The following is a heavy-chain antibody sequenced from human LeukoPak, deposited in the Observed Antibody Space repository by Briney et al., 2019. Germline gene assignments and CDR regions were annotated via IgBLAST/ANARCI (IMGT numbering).Heavy chain of an antibody. Sequence: GGSLRLSCAASGFTVSNTYMSWVRQAPGKGLEWVSLIYSGGGTYSADSVKGRFTISRDISKNTLYLQMNSLRAEDTAVYYCAAGRFWYGENDAFDIWGQGTMVTVSS. J-gene: IGHJ3*02. CDR1: GFTVSNTY. CDR3: AAGRFWYGENDAFDI. D-gene: IGHD3-10*01. V-gene: IGHV3-53*01. CDR2: IYSGGGT.